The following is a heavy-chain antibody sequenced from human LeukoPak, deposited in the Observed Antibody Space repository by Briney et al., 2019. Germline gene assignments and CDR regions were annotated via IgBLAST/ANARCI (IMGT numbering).Heavy chain of an antibody. J-gene: IGHJ4*02. D-gene: IGHD1-14*01. V-gene: IGHV3-23*01. CDR1: GFTFSSYG. CDR3: AKPARTDYADY. CDR2: ISGSGANT. Sequence: GGSLRLSCAASGFTFSSYGMSWVRQAPGKGLEWVSGISGSGANTYYADSVKGRFTISRENSKNTLYLQLNSLRAEDTAVYYCAKPARTDYADYWGQGTLVTVSS.